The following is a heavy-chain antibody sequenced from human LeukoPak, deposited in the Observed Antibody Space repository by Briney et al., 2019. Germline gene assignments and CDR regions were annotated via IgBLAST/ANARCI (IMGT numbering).Heavy chain of an antibody. Sequence: ASVKVSCKASGYTFTNYWIYWVRQAPGQGLEWMGIINPSGGSTNYAQRFQGRATMTRDTSTNTVYMELSSLRSEDTAVYYCARSQPRLYSNYDYWGQGTLVTVSS. CDR2: INPSGGST. J-gene: IGHJ4*02. V-gene: IGHV1-46*01. D-gene: IGHD4-11*01. CDR3: ARSQPRLYSNYDY. CDR1: GYTFTNYW.